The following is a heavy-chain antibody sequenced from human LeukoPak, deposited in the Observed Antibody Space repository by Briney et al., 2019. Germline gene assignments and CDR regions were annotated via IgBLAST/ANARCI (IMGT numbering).Heavy chain of an antibody. D-gene: IGHD3-10*01. J-gene: IGHJ4*02. CDR2: ISWNSGSI. Sequence: SLRLSCAASGFHFDDYAMHWVRPAPGKGLEWVFSISWNSGSIGYADSVKGRFTISRDDAKNSLYLQMNSLRAEDTALYYCAKDMFPYGSGSNLNYWGQGTLVTVSS. CDR1: GFHFDDYA. CDR3: AKDMFPYGSGSNLNY. V-gene: IGHV3-9*01.